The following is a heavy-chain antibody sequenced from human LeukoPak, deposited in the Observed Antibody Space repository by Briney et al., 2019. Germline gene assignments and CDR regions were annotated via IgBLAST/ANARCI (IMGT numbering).Heavy chain of an antibody. V-gene: IGHV3-7*01. Sequence: QPGGSLRLSCAASGFTFSSYWMSWVRQAPGKGLEWVANIKQDGSEKYYVDSVKGRFTISRDNAKNSLYLQMNSLRAEDTAVYYCARDFLPRCDYVWGSYRDGFDYWGQGTLVTVSS. CDR3: ARDFLPRCDYVWGSYRDGFDY. J-gene: IGHJ4*02. CDR1: GFTFSSYW. D-gene: IGHD3-16*01. CDR2: IKQDGSEK.